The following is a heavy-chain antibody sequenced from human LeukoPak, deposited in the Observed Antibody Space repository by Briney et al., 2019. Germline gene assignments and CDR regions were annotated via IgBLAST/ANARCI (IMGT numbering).Heavy chain of an antibody. Sequence: GGSLRLSCAAPGFTFDDYAMHWVRQAPGKGLEWVSGISWNSGSIGYADSVKGRFTISRDNAKNSLYLQMNSLRAEDTALYYCAKDIGYYDSSGFDAFDIWGQGTMVTVSS. J-gene: IGHJ3*02. CDR3: AKDIGYYDSSGFDAFDI. CDR1: GFTFDDYA. CDR2: ISWNSGSI. V-gene: IGHV3-9*01. D-gene: IGHD3-22*01.